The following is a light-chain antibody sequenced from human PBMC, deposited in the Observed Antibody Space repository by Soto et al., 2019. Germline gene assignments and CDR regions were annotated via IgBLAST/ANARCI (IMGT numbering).Light chain of an antibody. CDR2: GAS. V-gene: IGKV3-15*01. CDR3: EQYNNWPPWT. J-gene: IGKJ1*01. CDR1: QSVSSH. Sequence: EIVMTQSPATLSVSPGESATLSYRASQSVSSHLAWYQQKPGQAPRLLIYGASTRATGIPAKFSGSGSGTEFTLPISSLQSEDVGEYYCEQYNNWPPWTFGQGTKVDVK.